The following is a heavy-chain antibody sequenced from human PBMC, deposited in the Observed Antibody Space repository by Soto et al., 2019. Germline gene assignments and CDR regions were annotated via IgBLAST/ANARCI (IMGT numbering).Heavy chain of an antibody. Sequence: GGSLRLSCAASGFTFSSYAMSWVRQAPGKGLEWVSAISGSGGSTYYADSVKGRFTISRDNSKNTLYLQMNSLRAEDTAVYYCAKGNGSGPDVRTVPFYWGQGTLVTVSS. D-gene: IGHD2-15*01. CDR1: GFTFSSYA. J-gene: IGHJ4*02. CDR3: AKGNGSGPDVRTVPFY. CDR2: ISGSGGST. V-gene: IGHV3-23*01.